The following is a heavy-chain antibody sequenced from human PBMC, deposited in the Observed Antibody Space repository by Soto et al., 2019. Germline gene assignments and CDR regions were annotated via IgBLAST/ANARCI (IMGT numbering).Heavy chain of an antibody. CDR1: GGTFSSYA. J-gene: IGHJ4*02. Sequence: SVKVSCKASGGTFSSYAISWVRQAPGQGLEWMGGIIPIFGTANYAQKFQGRVTITADESTSTAYMELSSLRSEDTAVYYCSRKSDSSGYYYRFDYWGQGTLVTVSS. CDR3: SRKSDSSGYYYRFDY. D-gene: IGHD3-22*01. V-gene: IGHV1-69*13. CDR2: IIPIFGTA.